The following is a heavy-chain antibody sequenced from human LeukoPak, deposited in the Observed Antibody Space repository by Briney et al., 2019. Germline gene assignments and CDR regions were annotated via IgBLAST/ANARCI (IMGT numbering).Heavy chain of an antibody. CDR3: ARGGFEYYDSSGYYYGGGLMRRYYFDY. CDR1: GFTFSSYG. Sequence: GGSLRLSCAASGFTFSSYGMSWVRQAPGKGLEWVSAISGSGGSAYYADSVKGRFTISRDNAKNSLYLQMNSLRAEDTALYYCARGGFEYYDSSGYYYGGGLMRRYYFDYWGQGTLVTVSS. CDR2: ISGSGGSA. J-gene: IGHJ4*02. V-gene: IGHV3-23*01. D-gene: IGHD3-22*01.